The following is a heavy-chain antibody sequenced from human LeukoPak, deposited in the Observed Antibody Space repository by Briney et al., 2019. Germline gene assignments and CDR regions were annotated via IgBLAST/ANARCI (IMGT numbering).Heavy chain of an antibody. J-gene: IGHJ5*02. Sequence: SETLSLTCTVSGDSISSGRRYWSWIRQPAGKGLEWIGRIHYSGNTKYNPSLNGRLSISVDTSKNQFSLNITPVTAADTAVYYCARGGLYWFDPWGQGTQVTVSS. CDR3: ARGGLYWFDP. CDR2: IHYSGNT. CDR1: GDSISSGRRY. D-gene: IGHD3-10*01. V-gene: IGHV4-61*02.